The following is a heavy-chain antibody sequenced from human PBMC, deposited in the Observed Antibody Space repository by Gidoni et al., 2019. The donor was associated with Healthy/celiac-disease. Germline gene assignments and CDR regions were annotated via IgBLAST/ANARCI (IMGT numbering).Heavy chain of an antibody. D-gene: IGHD3-3*01. V-gene: IGHV4-34*01. CDR3: ARGPYDFWSGYYRGYFDY. J-gene: IGHJ4*02. Sequence: QVQLQQWGAGLLKPSETLSLTCAVYGGSFSGYYWSWIRQPPGKGLEWIGEINHSGSTNYNPSLKSRVTISVDTSKNQFSLKLSSVTAADTAVYYCARGPYDFWSGYYRGYFDYWGQGTLVTVSS. CDR2: INHSGST. CDR1: GGSFSGYY.